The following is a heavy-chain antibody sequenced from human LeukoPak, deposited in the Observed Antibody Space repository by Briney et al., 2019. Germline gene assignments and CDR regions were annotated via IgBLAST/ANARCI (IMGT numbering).Heavy chain of an antibody. CDR3: ARGPRCVWSTSCYSLNWFDP. Sequence: ASVKVSFKSSGYTFTGYYMHWVRQARGQGLEGMGWINPSSGGTNYAQKFQGRVTMTRDTSISTAYMELSRLRSGDTAVYYCARGPRCVWSTSCYSLNWFDPWGQGTLVTVSS. D-gene: IGHD2-2*01. CDR1: GYTFTGYY. V-gene: IGHV1-2*02. CDR2: INPSSGGT. J-gene: IGHJ5*02.